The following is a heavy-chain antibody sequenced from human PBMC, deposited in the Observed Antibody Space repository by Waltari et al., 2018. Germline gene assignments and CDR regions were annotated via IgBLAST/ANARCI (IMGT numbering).Heavy chain of an antibody. V-gene: IGHV3-30*02. Sequence: VQLVESGGGLVQPGGSLRLSCAASGFTFSSYGMHWVRQAPGKGLEWVAVIWYDGSNKYYADSVKGRFTISRDNSKNTLYLQMNSLRAEDTAMYYCAKDRSYYYYMDVWGKGTTVTVSS. J-gene: IGHJ6*03. CDR2: IWYDGSNK. CDR1: GFTFSSYG. CDR3: AKDRSYYYYMDV.